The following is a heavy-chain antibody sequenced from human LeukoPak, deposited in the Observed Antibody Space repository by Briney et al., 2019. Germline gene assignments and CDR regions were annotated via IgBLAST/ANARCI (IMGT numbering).Heavy chain of an antibody. CDR3: AKSPEAVAGTLYYFDY. CDR1: GFTFSSYG. V-gene: IGHV3-30*18. D-gene: IGHD6-19*01. CDR2: ISYDGSNK. J-gene: IGHJ4*02. Sequence: GGSLRLSCAASGFTFSSYGMHWVRQAPGKGLEWVAVISYDGSNKYYADSVKGRFTISRDNSKNTLYLQMNSLRAEDTAVYYCAKSPEAVAGTLYYFDYWGQGTLVTVSS.